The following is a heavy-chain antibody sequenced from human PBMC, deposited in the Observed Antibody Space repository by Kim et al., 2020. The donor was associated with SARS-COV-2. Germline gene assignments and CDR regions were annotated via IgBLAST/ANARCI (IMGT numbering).Heavy chain of an antibody. D-gene: IGHD3-10*01. CDR3: ARARLPYYGSGKGPFFFAH. J-gene: IGHJ4*02. CDR1: GFTFSSYS. CDR2: ISSSSSYI. V-gene: IGHV3-21*01. Sequence: GGSLRLSCAASGFTFSSYSMNWVRQAPGKGLEWVSSISSSSSYIYYADSVKGRFTISRDNAKNSLYLQMNSLRAEDTAVYYCARARLPYYGSGKGPFFFAHWGQGTLVTVSS.